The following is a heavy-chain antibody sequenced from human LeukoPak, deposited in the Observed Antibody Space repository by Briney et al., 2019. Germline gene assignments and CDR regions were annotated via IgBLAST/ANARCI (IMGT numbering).Heavy chain of an antibody. Sequence: GGSLRLSCAASGFTVSSNYMSWVRQAPGKGLEWVSVIYSGGSTYYADSVKGRFTISRDNSKNTLYLQMNSLRAEDTAVYYCARGFIAARPFDYFDYWGQGTLVTVSS. CDR3: ARGFIAARPFDYFDY. V-gene: IGHV3-53*01. J-gene: IGHJ4*02. D-gene: IGHD6-6*01. CDR1: GFTVSSNY. CDR2: IYSGGST.